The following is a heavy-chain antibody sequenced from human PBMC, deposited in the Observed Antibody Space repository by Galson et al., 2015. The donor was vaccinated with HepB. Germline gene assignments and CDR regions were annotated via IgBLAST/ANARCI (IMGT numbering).Heavy chain of an antibody. D-gene: IGHD2-8*01. Sequence: SLRLSCAASGFTFSSYSMNWVRQAPGKGLEWVSSISSSSTYIYYADSVKGRFTISRDNAKNSLFLQMNSLRDEDTAVYYCARDSPYCTNGVCYYNWFDPWGQGTLVTVSS. J-gene: IGHJ5*02. V-gene: IGHV3-21*01. CDR3: ARDSPYCTNGVCYYNWFDP. CDR2: ISSSSTYI. CDR1: GFTFSSYS.